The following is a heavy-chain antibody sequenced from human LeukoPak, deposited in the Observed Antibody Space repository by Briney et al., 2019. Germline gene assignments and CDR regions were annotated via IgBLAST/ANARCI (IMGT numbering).Heavy chain of an antibody. D-gene: IGHD3-22*01. CDR3: AREYYYDSSGYYPENYYYYMDV. V-gene: IGHV1-46*01. CDR2: INPTGGST. Sequence: ASVKVSCKASGYTFTSYYMHWVRQAPGEGLEWMGLINPTGGSTSYAQKFQGRVTITADESTSTAYMELSSLRSEDTAVYYCAREYYYDSSGYYPENYYYYMDVWGKGTTVTISS. J-gene: IGHJ6*03. CDR1: GYTFTSYY.